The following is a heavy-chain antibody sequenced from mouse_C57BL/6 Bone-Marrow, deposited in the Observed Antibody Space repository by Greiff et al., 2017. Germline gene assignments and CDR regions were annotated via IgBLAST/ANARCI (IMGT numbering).Heavy chain of an antibody. D-gene: IGHD1-1*01. J-gene: IGHJ2*01. V-gene: IGHV1-26*01. CDR1: GYTFTDYY. CDR3: ASFYYGSSGDYFDY. Sequence: VQLQQSGPELVKPGASVKISCKASGYTFTDYYMNWVKQSHGKSLEWIGDINPNNGGTSYNQKFKGKATLTVDKSSSTAYMELRSLTSEDSAVYYCASFYYGSSGDYFDYWGQGTTLTVSS. CDR2: INPNNGGT.